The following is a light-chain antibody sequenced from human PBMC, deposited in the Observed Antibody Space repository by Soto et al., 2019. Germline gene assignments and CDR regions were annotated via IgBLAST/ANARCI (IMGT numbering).Light chain of an antibody. Sequence: EIVMTQSPATLSLSAGERATLSCRASQNIGTYLAWYQQKPGQSPRLLIFDASARATGIPARISGSGSGTDFTLTISSLRSEDFALYYCLQYCDWPRTFGPGTKVEIK. CDR3: LQYCDWPRT. V-gene: IGKV3D-15*01. J-gene: IGKJ3*01. CDR2: DAS. CDR1: QNIGTY.